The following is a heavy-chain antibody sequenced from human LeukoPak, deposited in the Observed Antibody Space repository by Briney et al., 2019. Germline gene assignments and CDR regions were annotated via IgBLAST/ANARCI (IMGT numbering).Heavy chain of an antibody. V-gene: IGHV3-23*01. CDR2: ISGSRDNS. CDR3: AKEYSSSPRRRWFDP. D-gene: IGHD6-6*01. CDR1: GFTFKNSA. J-gene: IGHJ5*02. Sequence: PGGSLRLSCAASGFTFKNSAMSWVRQAPGMGLEWVSTISGSRDNSYYADSVKGRFTISRDFSQNTLYLEMNSLTADDTALYYCAKEYSSSPRRRWFDPWGQGTLVTVSS.